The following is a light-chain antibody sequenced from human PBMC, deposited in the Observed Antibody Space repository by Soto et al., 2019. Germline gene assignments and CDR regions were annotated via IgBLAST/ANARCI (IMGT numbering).Light chain of an antibody. Sequence: VMTQSPLSLPVTPGEPASISCRSSQSLLHSNGYNYLDWYLQKPGQSPQLLIYLGSNRASGGPDRFPGSGFGTGFTLKISRVEAEDVGVYYCMQALQTPIFGGGTKVEI. CDR3: MQALQTPI. J-gene: IGKJ4*01. CDR1: QSLLHSNGYNY. CDR2: LGS. V-gene: IGKV2-28*01.